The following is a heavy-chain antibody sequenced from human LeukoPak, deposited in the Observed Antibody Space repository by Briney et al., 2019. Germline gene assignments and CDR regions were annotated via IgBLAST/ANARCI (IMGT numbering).Heavy chain of an antibody. V-gene: IGHV3-64D*06. CDR2: INNYGDST. Sequence: GGSLRLSCSASGFTFSTYPMHWVRQAPGKGLEYVSAINNYGDSTYYADSVKGRFTISRDNSKNTLYLQMSSLRAEDTAVYYCARVLNYYDSSGYYFSYWGQGTLVTVSS. J-gene: IGHJ4*02. CDR1: GFTFSTYP. D-gene: IGHD3-22*01. CDR3: ARVLNYYDSSGYYFSY.